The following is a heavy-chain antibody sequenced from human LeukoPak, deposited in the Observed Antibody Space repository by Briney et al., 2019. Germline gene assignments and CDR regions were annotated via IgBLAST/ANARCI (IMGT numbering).Heavy chain of an antibody. V-gene: IGHV1-18*01. D-gene: IGHD2-8*02. CDR3: ASVVYARWFDP. J-gene: IGHJ5*02. CDR1: GYTFTSYG. Sequence: ASVKVSCKASGYTFTSYGISWVRRAPGQGLEWMGWISAYNGNTNYAQKLQGRVTMTTDTSTSTAYMELRSLRSDDTAVYYCASVVYARWFDPWGQGTLVTVSS. CDR2: ISAYNGNT.